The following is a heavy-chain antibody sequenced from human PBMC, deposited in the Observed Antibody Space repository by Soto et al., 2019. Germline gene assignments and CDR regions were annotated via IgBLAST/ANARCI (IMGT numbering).Heavy chain of an antibody. J-gene: IGHJ6*02. D-gene: IGHD3-16*01. CDR1: GYSFTRYG. CDR3: AREGDRPYYYYGMDV. CDR2: ISGYNGKT. Sequence: QVQLVQSGNEVKNPGASVNVSCKASGYSFTRYGISWVRQAPGQGLEWMGWISGYNGKTKYAQKLQGRVSITTATSTSTAYMELRSLGSDGTAVYYCAREGDRPYYYYGMDVWGQGTTVTVSS. V-gene: IGHV1-18*01.